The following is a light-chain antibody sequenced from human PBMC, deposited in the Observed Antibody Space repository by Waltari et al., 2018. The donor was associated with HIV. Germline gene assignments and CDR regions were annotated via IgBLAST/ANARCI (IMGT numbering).Light chain of an antibody. CDR1: ALPKKY. V-gene: IGLV3-25*03. CDR3: QAADYSGTYRWV. CDR2: KDS. J-gene: IGLJ2*01. Sequence: SSQLTRPPSGSVSPGQRVKITGSGDALPKKYAYWYQQKPGQAPALVIYKDSERPSGIPERFSGASAGTTVTLTVSGVQAEDEGEYFWQAADYSGTYRWVFGGGTKLTVL.